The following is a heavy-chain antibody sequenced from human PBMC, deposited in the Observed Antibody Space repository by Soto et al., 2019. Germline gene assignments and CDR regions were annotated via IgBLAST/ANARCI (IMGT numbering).Heavy chain of an antibody. D-gene: IGHD3-10*01. CDR3: AREDGGY. Sequence: EVQLVESGGGLIQPGRSLRLSCAASGFTVSSNYMSWVRQAPGKGLEWVSVIDSGGSTYYADSVKGRFTIPRDNYKNTLYLQMNIMRAEDTAVYYCAREDGGYWGQGTLVTVSS. V-gene: IGHV3-53*01. J-gene: IGHJ4*02. CDR1: GFTVSSNY. CDR2: IDSGGST.